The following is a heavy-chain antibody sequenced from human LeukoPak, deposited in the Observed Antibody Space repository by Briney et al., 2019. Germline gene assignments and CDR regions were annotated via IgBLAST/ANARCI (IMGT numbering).Heavy chain of an antibody. CDR3: ARRDWGYYYGMDV. D-gene: IGHD7-27*01. Sequence: PSETLSLTCTVSGGSVRTGSYYWSWIRQPPGKDLEWIGCLYYKGTNNYNPSLKSRVTISVDTSKNQFSLKLSSVTAADTAVYYCARRDWGYYYGMDVWGQGTTVTVSS. CDR1: GGSVRTGSYY. CDR2: LYYKGTN. V-gene: IGHV4-61*01. J-gene: IGHJ6*02.